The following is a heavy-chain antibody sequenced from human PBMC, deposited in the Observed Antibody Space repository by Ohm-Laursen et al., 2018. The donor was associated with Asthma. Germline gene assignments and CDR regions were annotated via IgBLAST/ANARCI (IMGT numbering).Heavy chain of an antibody. CDR1: GYTFTSYY. CDR2: INPSGGST. D-gene: IGHD4-23*01. J-gene: IGHJ5*02. Sequence: ASVKVSCKASGYTFTSYYMHWVRQAPGQGLEWMGIINPSGGSTSYAQKFQGRVTMTRDTSTSTVYMELSSLRSEDTAVYYCVREADRTPDYGGIVDPWGQGTLVTVSS. CDR3: VREADRTPDYGGIVDP. V-gene: IGHV1-46*01.